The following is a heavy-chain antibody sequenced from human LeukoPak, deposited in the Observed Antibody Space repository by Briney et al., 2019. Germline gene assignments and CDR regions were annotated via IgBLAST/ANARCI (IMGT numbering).Heavy chain of an antibody. V-gene: IGHV3-23*01. CDR1: GFTFSSYA. CDR2: ISGSGGST. Sequence: GGSLRLSCAASGFTFSSYAMSWVRQAPGKGLEWVSAISGSGGSTYYADSVKGRFTISRDNSKNTLYLQMNSLRAEDTAVYYCAKRDLIEVFGDGLSDAFDIWGQGTMVTVSS. J-gene: IGHJ3*02. D-gene: IGHD3-16*01. CDR3: AKRDLIEVFGDGLSDAFDI.